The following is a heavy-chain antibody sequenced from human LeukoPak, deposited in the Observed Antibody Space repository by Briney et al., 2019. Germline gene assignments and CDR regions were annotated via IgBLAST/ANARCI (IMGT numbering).Heavy chain of an antibody. V-gene: IGHV3-33*01. Sequence: GRSLRLSCAASGFTFSSYGMHWVRQAPGKGLEWVAVIWYDGSNKYYADSVKGRFTISRDNSKNTLYLQMNSLRAEDTPVYYCARDSRRYCTNGVCQGGDYWGQGTLVTVSS. CDR1: GFTFSSYG. J-gene: IGHJ4*02. CDR3: ARDSRRYCTNGVCQGGDY. D-gene: IGHD2-8*01. CDR2: IWYDGSNK.